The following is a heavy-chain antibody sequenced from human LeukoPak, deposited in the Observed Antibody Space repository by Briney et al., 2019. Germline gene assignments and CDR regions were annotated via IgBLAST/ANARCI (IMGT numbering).Heavy chain of an antibody. CDR2: IYTSGST. D-gene: IGHD2-2*01. V-gene: IGHV4-4*07. CDR1: GGSISSYY. CDR3: ARDFRTIVVVPAGIIRTWWFDP. J-gene: IGHJ5*02. Sequence: KPSETLSLTCTVSGGSISSYYWSWIRQPAGKGLEWIGRIYTSGSTNYNLSLKSRVTMSVDTSKNQFSLKLSSVTAADTAVYYCARDFRTIVVVPAGIIRTWWFDPWGQGTLVTVSS.